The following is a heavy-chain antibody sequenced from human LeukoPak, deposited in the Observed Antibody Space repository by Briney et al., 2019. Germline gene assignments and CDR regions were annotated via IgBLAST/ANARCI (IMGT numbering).Heavy chain of an antibody. CDR1: GFTSSSYA. Sequence: GGSLRLSCAASGFTSSSYAMSWVRQAPGKGLEWVSAISGGGGGTYYADSVKGRFTISRDNSKYTLYLQMNSLRAEDTAVYYCAKEAPYAYGDQPDDYWGQGTLDPVSS. CDR3: AKEAPYAYGDQPDDY. CDR2: ISGGGGGT. D-gene: IGHD4-17*01. V-gene: IGHV3-23*01. J-gene: IGHJ4*02.